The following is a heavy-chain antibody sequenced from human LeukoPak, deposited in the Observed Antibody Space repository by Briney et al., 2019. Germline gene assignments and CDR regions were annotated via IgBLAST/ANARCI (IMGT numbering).Heavy chain of an antibody. J-gene: IGHJ4*02. D-gene: IGHD3-22*01. CDR1: GFTFSKYA. Sequence: SGGSLRLSCTASGFTFSKYAMSWVRQAPGKGLEWLAGISGSGGNTYYAGSVNGRFTISRDNSKNTMYLQRNSLTAEDTAVYYCAKEYDSSGYYMDYWGQGTLVTVSS. CDR2: ISGSGGNT. CDR3: AKEYDSSGYYMDY. V-gene: IGHV3-23*01.